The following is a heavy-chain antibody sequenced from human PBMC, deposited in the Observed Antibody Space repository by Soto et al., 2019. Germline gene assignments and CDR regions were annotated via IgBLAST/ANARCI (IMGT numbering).Heavy chain of an antibody. CDR2: INNDGSEK. V-gene: IGHV3-7*03. CDR3: ARGSNQDY. CDR1: GFTFSPYW. D-gene: IGHD2-8*01. J-gene: IGHJ4*02. Sequence: GGSLRLSCVASGFTFSPYWMSWVRQAPGRGLQWVATINNDGSEKYYADSVKGRFTISRDNARDSLYLQLTSLRAEDTAIYYCARGSNQDYWGQGTLVTAPQ.